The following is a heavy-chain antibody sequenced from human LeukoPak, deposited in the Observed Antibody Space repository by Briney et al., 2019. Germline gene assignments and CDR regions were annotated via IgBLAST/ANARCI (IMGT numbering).Heavy chain of an antibody. D-gene: IGHD2-15*01. J-gene: IGHJ4*02. V-gene: IGHV3-23*01. CDR1: GFTFSSYA. Sequence: GGSLRLSCAAPGFTFSSYAMSWVRQAPGKGLEWVSAISGSGGSTYYADSVKGRFTISRDNSKNTLYLQMNSLRAEDTAVYYCAKSPPYCSGGSCYVDYWGQGTLVTVSS. CDR2: ISGSGGST. CDR3: AKSPPYCSGGSCYVDY.